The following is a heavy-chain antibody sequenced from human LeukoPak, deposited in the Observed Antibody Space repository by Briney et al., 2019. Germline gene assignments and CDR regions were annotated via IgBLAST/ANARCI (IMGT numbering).Heavy chain of an antibody. Sequence: ASVKVSCKASGYTFTGYYMHWVRQAPGQGLEWMGWINPNSGGTNYAQKFQGRVTMTRDTSISTAYMELSRLRSDDTAVYYCARVSYCYDSSGYYPLDYWGQGTLVTVSS. CDR2: INPNSGGT. D-gene: IGHD3-22*01. CDR3: ARVSYCYDSSGYYPLDY. J-gene: IGHJ4*02. V-gene: IGHV1-2*02. CDR1: GYTFTGYY.